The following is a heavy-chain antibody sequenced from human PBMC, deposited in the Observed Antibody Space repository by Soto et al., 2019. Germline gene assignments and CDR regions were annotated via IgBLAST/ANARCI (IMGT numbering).Heavy chain of an antibody. CDR2: IYYSGST. CDR1: GGSISSSSYY. D-gene: IGHD5-18*01. V-gene: IGHV4-39*01. Sequence: QLQLQESGPGLVKPSETLSLTCTVSGGSISSSSYYWGWIRQPPGKGLEWIGSIYYSGSTYYNPSLNSRVTISVDTSKNRFSLKLSSVTAADTAVYYCARQGTAMAPMGGAFDIWGQGRMVTVSS. J-gene: IGHJ3*02. CDR3: ARQGTAMAPMGGAFDI.